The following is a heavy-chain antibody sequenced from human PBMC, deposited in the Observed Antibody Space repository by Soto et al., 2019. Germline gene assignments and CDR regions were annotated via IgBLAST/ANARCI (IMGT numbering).Heavy chain of an antibody. D-gene: IGHD3-10*01. J-gene: IGHJ6*02. CDR1: GYTFTSYG. V-gene: IGHV1-18*01. CDR3: XXDRPEYYYGXGSYWGYYGMDV. CDR2: ISAYNGNT. Sequence: QVQLVQSGAEVKKPGASVKVSCKASGYTFTSYGISWVRQAPGQGLEWMGWISAYNGNTNYAQKLQGRVTMTTDTSTSXAXXELRSLRSDDTAXYXXXXDRPEYYYGXGSYWGYYGMDVWGQGTTVTVSS.